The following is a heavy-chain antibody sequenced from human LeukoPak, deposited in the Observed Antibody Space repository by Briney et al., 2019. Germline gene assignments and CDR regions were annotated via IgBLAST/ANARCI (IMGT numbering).Heavy chain of an antibody. CDR1: AYSFSTYW. CDR3: ARPAYSSSLSSHFDP. Sequence: GESLKISCEGSAYSFSTYWIAWVRQMPGKGLVWMGSIYPRDSEIRYSPSFQGQVTISADNSISTAYLQWSSLKASDTAMYYCARPAYSSSLSSHFDPWGQGTLVTVS. CDR2: IYPRDSEI. D-gene: IGHD6-13*01. V-gene: IGHV5-51*01. J-gene: IGHJ5*02.